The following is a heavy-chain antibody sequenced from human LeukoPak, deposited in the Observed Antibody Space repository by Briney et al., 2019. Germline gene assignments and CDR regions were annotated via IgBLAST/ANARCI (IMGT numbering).Heavy chain of an antibody. CDR2: INVRVDAT. CDR1: GLTFNSFA. V-gene: IGHV3-23*01. J-gene: IGHJ5*02. CDR3: AKDYRYGSA. Sequence: PGGSLRLSCAASGLTFNSFAFTWVRQAPLGGLDWVSAINVRVDATFYAESVRGRFTISRDNSKNTLYLQMNSLGAEDTALYYCAKDYRYGSAWGPGTLVVVSS. D-gene: IGHD6-19*01.